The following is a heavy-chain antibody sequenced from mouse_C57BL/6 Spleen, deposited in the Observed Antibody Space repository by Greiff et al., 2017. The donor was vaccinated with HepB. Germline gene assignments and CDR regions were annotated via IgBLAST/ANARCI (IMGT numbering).Heavy chain of an antibody. D-gene: IGHD2-1*01. CDR3: ARRGIYYGNYDYAMDY. V-gene: IGHV1-50*01. CDR1: GYTFTSYW. Sequence: QVQLQQPGAELVKPGASVKLSCKASGYTFTSYWMQWVKQRPGQGLEWIGEIDPSDSYTNYNQKFKGKATLTVDKSSSTAYMQLSSLTSEDSAVYYCARRGIYYGNYDYAMDYWGQGTSVTVSS. CDR2: IDPSDSYT. J-gene: IGHJ4*01.